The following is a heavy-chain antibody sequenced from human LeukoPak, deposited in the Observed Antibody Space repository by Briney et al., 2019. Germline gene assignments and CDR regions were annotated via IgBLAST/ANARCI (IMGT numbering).Heavy chain of an antibody. Sequence: SETLSLTCAVYGGSFSGYYWSWIRQPPGKGLEWMGEINDSGSTNYNPSLKSRVTISVDTSKNQFSLKLSSVTAADTAVYYCARRRGSGSYYNGRNNWFDPWGQGTLVTVSS. CDR3: ARRRGSGSYYNGRNNWFDP. CDR2: INDSGST. J-gene: IGHJ5*02. D-gene: IGHD3-10*01. CDR1: GGSFSGYY. V-gene: IGHV4-34*01.